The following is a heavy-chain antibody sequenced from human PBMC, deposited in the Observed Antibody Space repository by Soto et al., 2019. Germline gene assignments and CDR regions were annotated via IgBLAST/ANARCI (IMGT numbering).Heavy chain of an antibody. CDR2: MNANSGDT. V-gene: IGHV1-8*01. D-gene: IGHD2-21*02. Sequence: QVQLVQSGAEVKKPGASVKVSCKASGYTFTSYDINWVRQATGQGLEWMGWMNANSGDTGYAQKFQGRLTMTRNTSITTAYMELSGLRSEDTAVYYCARVDSVTDMWFDPWGQGTLDAVSS. CDR3: ARVDSVTDMWFDP. CDR1: GYTFTSYD. J-gene: IGHJ5*02.